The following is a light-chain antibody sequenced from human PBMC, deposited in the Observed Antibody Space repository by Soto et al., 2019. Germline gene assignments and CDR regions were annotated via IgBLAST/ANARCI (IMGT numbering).Light chain of an antibody. CDR2: EAN. CDR3: CSYAGSTTLWL. CDR1: SSDVGKYNL. Sequence: QSALTQPASVSGSPGQSITISCTGTSSDVGKYNLVSWYQQHPGKAPKLIVYEANKRPSGVSNRFSGSKSGNTASLTISGLQAEDEADYHCCSYAGSTTLWLFGGGTKLTVL. J-gene: IGLJ2*01. V-gene: IGLV2-23*02.